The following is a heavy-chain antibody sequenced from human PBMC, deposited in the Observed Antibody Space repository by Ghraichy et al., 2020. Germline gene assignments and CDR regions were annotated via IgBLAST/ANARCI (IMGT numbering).Heavy chain of an antibody. J-gene: IGHJ6*02. D-gene: IGHD5-18*01. V-gene: IGHV4-59*08. CDR2: VHYSGGT. CDR3: ARRGRGYSLYYYGLDV. CDR1: GGSIRPHY. Sequence: SETLSLTCSVSGGSIRPHYWSWIRQPPGKGLEWIGYVHYSGGTDYDPSLKSRISISLDTSKNQFSLTLTSVTAADTAIYYCARRGRGYSLYYYGLDVWGQGTTVNVSS.